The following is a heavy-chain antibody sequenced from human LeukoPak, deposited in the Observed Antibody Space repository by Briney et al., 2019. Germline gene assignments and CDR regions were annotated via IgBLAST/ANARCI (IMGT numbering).Heavy chain of an antibody. D-gene: IGHD5-12*01. CDR3: ARDHYSGYGFDY. J-gene: IGHJ4*02. CDR1: GGSFSGYY. V-gene: IGHV4-34*01. Sequence: SETLSLTCAVYGGSFSGYYWSWIRQPPGKGLEWIGEINHSGSTNYNPSLKSRVTISVDTSKNQFSLKLSSVTAADTAVYYCARDHYSGYGFDYWGLGTLVTVSS. CDR2: INHSGST.